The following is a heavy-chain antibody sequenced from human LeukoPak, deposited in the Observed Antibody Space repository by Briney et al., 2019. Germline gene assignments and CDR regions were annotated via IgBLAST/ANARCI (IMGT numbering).Heavy chain of an antibody. J-gene: IGHJ4*02. CDR1: GGSISSYY. CDR2: IYTSGST. Sequence: SETLSLTCTVSGGSISSYYWSWIRQPAGKGLEWIGRIYTSGSTNYNPSLKSRVTLSVDKSKNQFSLKLSSVTAADTAVYYCARRACSSTSCPIDYWGQGTLVTVSS. D-gene: IGHD2-2*01. V-gene: IGHV4-4*07. CDR3: ARRACSSTSCPIDY.